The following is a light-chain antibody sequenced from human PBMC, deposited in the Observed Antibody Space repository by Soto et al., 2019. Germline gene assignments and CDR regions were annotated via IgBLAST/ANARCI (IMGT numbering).Light chain of an antibody. V-gene: IGLV1-40*01. CDR3: QSYDSSLSAWV. Sequence: QSVLTQPPSVSGAPGQRVTISCTGSASNIGAPYDVHWYQQLPGRAPKLLIYGNTNRPSGVPARVSGSKSGTSAFLAITGLQAEDEADYYCQSYDSSLSAWVFGGGTKLTVL. CDR2: GNT. CDR1: ASNIGAPYD. J-gene: IGLJ3*02.